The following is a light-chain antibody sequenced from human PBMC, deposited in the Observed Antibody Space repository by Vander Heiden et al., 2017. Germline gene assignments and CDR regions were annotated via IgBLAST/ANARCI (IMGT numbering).Light chain of an antibody. V-gene: IGLV2-23*02. CDR1: SRDVGSYNL. J-gene: IGLJ3*02. Sequence: QSPLTQPASVSGSPGQSNSCTATSRDVGSYNLVSWYQQRRGKAPKCVVDEVSKRPSGVSNRFSGSKSGNTASLTISGLQAEDEADYCCCSYAGSSTWVFGGGTKLTVL. CDR2: EVS. CDR3: CSYAGSSTWV.